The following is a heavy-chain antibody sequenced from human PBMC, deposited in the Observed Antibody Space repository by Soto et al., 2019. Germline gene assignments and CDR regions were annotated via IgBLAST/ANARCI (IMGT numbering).Heavy chain of an antibody. D-gene: IGHD3-3*01. CDR3: ARLKRNFWSGYSRHPFYYFDY. CDR2: IYYSGST. V-gene: IGHV4-39*01. J-gene: IGHJ4*02. CDR1: GGSISSSSYY. Sequence: QLQLQESGPGLVKPSETLSLTCTVSGGSISSSSYYWGWIRQPPGKGLEWIGSIYYSGSTYYNPSLKSRVTISVDPSKNQFSLKLSSVTAADTAVYYCARLKRNFWSGYSRHPFYYFDYWGQGTLVTVSS.